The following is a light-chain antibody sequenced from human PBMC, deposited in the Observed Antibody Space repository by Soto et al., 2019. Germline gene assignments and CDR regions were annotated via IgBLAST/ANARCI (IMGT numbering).Light chain of an antibody. J-gene: IGLJ1*01. V-gene: IGLV2-11*01. Sequence: QSALTQPPSVCGSPEQSVTISCTGTSSDVGGYNYVSWYQQLPGKAPKLMIYDVSKRPSGVPDRFSGSNSGNTASLTISGLQAEDEADYYCCSYAGTTHVFGTGTKLTVL. CDR2: DVS. CDR1: SSDVGGYNY. CDR3: CSYAGTTHV.